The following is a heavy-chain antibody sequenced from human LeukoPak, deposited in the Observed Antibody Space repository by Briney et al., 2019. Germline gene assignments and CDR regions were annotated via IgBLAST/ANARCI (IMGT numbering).Heavy chain of an antibody. CDR2: IYYSGTT. J-gene: IGHJ4*02. CDR1: GGSIASSTYY. CDR3: ARSGGDAYNGIFPPFDS. D-gene: IGHD5-24*01. V-gene: IGHV4-39*07. Sequence: SETLSLTCNVSGGSIASSTYYWGWIRQPPGKGLEWIGTIYYSGTTYYTPSLKSRVTISVDTSKNHFSLKLTSVTAADTAVYYCARSGGDAYNGIFPPFDSWGQGALVSVSS.